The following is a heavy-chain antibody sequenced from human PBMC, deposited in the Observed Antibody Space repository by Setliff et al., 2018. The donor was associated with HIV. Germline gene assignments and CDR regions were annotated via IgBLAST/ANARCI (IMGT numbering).Heavy chain of an antibody. D-gene: IGHD6-19*01. CDR2: IYPGDSDT. Sequence: PGASLTLSCKGSGYSFTSYWIGWVRQMPGKGLEWMWIIYPGDSDTRYSPSFQGQVTISADKSISTAYLQWSSLKASDTAMYYCAIPHSSGWFGRDYWGQGTLVTVSS. J-gene: IGHJ4*02. V-gene: IGHV5-51*01. CDR3: AIPHSSGWFGRDY. CDR1: GYSFTSYW.